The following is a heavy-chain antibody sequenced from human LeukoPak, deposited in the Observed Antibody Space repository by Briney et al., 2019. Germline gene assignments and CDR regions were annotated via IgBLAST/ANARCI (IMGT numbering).Heavy chain of an antibody. V-gene: IGHV1-69*04. CDR2: IIPILSLP. CDR3: ARDLPSDYYYFGMDV. J-gene: IGHJ6*02. CDR1: GGTFNIYA. Sequence: ASVSVSFTASGGTFNIYAISWGRGAPGQGGGWGGRIIPILSLPNYPQTLQRRVTITAHKPTSTAYMELSSLRSEDTAVYYCARDLPSDYYYFGMDVWGQGTTVTVSS.